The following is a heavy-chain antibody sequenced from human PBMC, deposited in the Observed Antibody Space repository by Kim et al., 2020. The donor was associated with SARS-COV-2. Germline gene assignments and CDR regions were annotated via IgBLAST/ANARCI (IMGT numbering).Heavy chain of an antibody. CDR3: AKELGVAAMPTNDDYCIDA. CDR1: GFTFAAYA. Sequence: GGSLRLSCVASGFTFAAYAMHWVRQAPGKGLEWVSGISWDSGSIGYADSVKGRFTISRDNAKNSLYLQMNRLRAEDTAVYYCAKELGVAAMPTNDDYCIDAWGQGTTVTVSS. CDR2: ISWDSGSI. D-gene: IGHD2-2*01. J-gene: IGHJ6*02. V-gene: IGHV3-9*01.